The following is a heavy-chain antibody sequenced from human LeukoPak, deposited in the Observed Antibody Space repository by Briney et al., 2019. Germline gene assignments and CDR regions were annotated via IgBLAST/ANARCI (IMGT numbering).Heavy chain of an antibody. CDR2: IYSSGST. Sequence: SETLSLTCTVSGGSISSGSYYWNWIRQPAGKGLEWIGRIYSSGSTNYNPSLKSRVTMSVDTSKNQFSLKLSSVTAADTAVYYCARVRGPYYYYMDVWGKGTTVTISS. CDR1: GGSISSGSYY. D-gene: IGHD3-10*01. V-gene: IGHV4-61*02. J-gene: IGHJ6*03. CDR3: ARVRGPYYYYMDV.